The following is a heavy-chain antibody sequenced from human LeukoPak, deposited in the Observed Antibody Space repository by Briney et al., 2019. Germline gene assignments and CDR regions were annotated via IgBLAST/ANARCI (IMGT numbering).Heavy chain of an antibody. J-gene: IGHJ4*02. CDR2: IYHSGST. CDR1: GVSISSSNW. V-gene: IGHV4-4*02. CDR3: ARAVGATLLDY. Sequence: SGTLSLACAVSGVSISSSNWWRLVRQPPGKGLGWSGEIYHSGSTNYNPSLKSRVTISVDKSKNQFSLKLSSVTAADTAVYYCARAVGATLLDYWGQGTLVTVSS. D-gene: IGHD1-26*01.